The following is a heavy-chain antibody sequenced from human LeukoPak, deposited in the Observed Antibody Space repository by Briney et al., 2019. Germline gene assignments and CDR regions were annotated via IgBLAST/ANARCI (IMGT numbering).Heavy chain of an antibody. D-gene: IGHD3-10*01. V-gene: IGHV3-49*04. Sequence: PGGSLRLSCAASGFTFSSYWMSWVRQAPGKGLEWVGFIRSKAYGGTTEYAASVKGRFTISRDDSKSIAYLQMNSLKTEDTAVYYCTRPYGSGSYYTGYYYYYMDVWGKGTTVTISS. CDR3: TRPYGSGSYYTGYYYYYMDV. J-gene: IGHJ6*03. CDR2: IRSKAYGGTT. CDR1: GFTFSSYW.